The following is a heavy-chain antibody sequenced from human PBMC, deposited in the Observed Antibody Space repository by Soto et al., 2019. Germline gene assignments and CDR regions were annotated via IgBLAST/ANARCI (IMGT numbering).Heavy chain of an antibody. V-gene: IGHV4-4*02. CDR1: GGSISGSNW. D-gene: IGHD3-10*01. CDR3: ARLQYYYTSGSSLYYFDY. CDR2: IYHSGST. J-gene: IGHJ4*02. Sequence: SETLSLTCAVPGGSISGSNWWSWVRQPPGKGLEWIGEIYHSGSTTYNPSLKSRVTISVDKSKNQFSLKLVSVTAADTAVYYCARLQYYYTSGSSLYYFDYWGQGALVTVSS.